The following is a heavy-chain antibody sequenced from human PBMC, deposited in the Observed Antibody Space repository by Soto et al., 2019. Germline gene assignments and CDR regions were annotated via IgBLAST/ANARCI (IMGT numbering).Heavy chain of an antibody. V-gene: IGHV3-30*03. J-gene: IGHJ4*02. Sequence: GGSLRLSCAASGFTFSSYGMHWVRQAPGKGLEWVAVISYDGSNKYYADSVRGRIIISRDNAQNSLYLQLNNLRAEDTAVYYCARGLDSRSWFIDYWGQGTLVTVSS. D-gene: IGHD6-13*01. CDR2: ISYDGSNK. CDR3: ARGLDSRSWFIDY. CDR1: GFTFSSYG.